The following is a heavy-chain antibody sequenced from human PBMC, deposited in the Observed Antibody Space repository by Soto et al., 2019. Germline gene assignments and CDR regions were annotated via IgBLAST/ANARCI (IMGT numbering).Heavy chain of an antibody. Sequence: GGSVRLSCAASGVTFSSYAMSWVRQAPGKGLEWVSAISGSGGSTYYADSVKGRFTISRDNSKNTLYLQMNSLRAEDTAVYYCAKDHDFWSGFYYYYGMDVWGQGTTVTVSS. CDR1: GVTFSSYA. CDR3: AKDHDFWSGFYYYYGMDV. D-gene: IGHD3-3*01. J-gene: IGHJ6*02. V-gene: IGHV3-23*01. CDR2: ISGSGGST.